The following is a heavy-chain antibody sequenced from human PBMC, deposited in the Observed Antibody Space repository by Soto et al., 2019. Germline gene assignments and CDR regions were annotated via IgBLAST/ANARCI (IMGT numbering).Heavy chain of an antibody. D-gene: IGHD3-16*01. Sequence: SETLSLTCTVSGDSISSGNKYWSWIRQAPGKGLEWIGYIFSSGTTYYNPSLKSRLTMSLDTSQNQFSLRLASVTDADSAVYYCARVPSPFDYYYAMDVWGQGTTVTSP. J-gene: IGHJ6*02. V-gene: IGHV4-30-4*01. CDR1: GDSISSGNKY. CDR2: IFSSGTT. CDR3: ARVPSPFDYYYAMDV.